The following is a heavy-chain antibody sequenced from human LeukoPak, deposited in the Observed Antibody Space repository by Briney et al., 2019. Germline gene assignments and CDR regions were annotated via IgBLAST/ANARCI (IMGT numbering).Heavy chain of an antibody. CDR3: ARGYSYGLAPFDY. CDR1: GFTFTNYW. V-gene: IGHV3-7*01. Sequence: PGGSLRLSCVASGFTFTNYWMSWVRQVPGKGLEWVANIKQDGSEELYADSVRGRYTTSRDNAKNSLYLQTNSLRAEDTAVYHCARGYSYGLAPFDYWGQGTLVSVSS. CDR2: IKQDGSEE. J-gene: IGHJ4*02. D-gene: IGHD5-18*01.